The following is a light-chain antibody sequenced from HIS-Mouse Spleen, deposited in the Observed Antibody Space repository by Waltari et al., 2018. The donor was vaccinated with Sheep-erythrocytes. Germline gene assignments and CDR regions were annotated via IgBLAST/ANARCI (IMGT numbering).Light chain of an antibody. Sequence: SYVLTQPPSVSVAPGKTARITCGGNNIGSKSVHWYQQKPGQAPVLVVYDDSDRPSGIPERVSGSNSGKTSTLTISRVEAGDEADYYCQVWDSSSDHVVFGGGTKLTVL. CDR2: DDS. V-gene: IGLV3-21*03. CDR1: NIGSKS. CDR3: QVWDSSSDHVV. J-gene: IGLJ2*01.